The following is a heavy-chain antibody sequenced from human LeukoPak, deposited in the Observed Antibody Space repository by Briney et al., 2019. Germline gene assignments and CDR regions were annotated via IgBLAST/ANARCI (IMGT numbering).Heavy chain of an antibody. CDR2: INPSGGST. CDR3: GGITIFGVVTTDY. V-gene: IGHV1-46*01. J-gene: IGHJ4*02. D-gene: IGHD3-3*01. CDR1: GYTFTSYY. Sequence: ASVKVSCKASGYTFTSYYMHLVRQAPGQGLEWMGIINPSGGSTSYAQKFQGRVTMTRDTSTSTVYMELSSLRSEDTAVYYCGGITIFGVVTTDYWGQGTLVTVSS.